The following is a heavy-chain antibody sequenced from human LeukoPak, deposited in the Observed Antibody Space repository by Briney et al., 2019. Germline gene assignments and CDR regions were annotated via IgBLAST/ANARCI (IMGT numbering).Heavy chain of an antibody. V-gene: IGHV3-23*01. CDR1: GFTFSSYA. D-gene: IGHD3-10*01. Sequence: GGSLRLSCAASGFTFSSYAMSWVRQAPGKGLEWVSAISGSGGSTYYADSVKGRFTISSDNSKNTAYLQMNSLKTEDTAVYYCTRLGAWFGELLYFDYWGQGTLVTVSS. CDR2: ISGSGGST. J-gene: IGHJ4*02. CDR3: TRLGAWFGELLYFDY.